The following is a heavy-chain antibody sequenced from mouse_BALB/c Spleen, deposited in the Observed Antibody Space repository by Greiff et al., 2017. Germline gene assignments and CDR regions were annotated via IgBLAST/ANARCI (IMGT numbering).Heavy chain of an antibody. Sequence: EVKVVESGGGLVKPGGSLKLSCAASGFTFSSYAMSWVRRTPEKRLEWVATISSGGSYTYYPDSVKGRFTISRDNAKNTLYLQMSSLRSEDTAMYYCARHGADYAMDYWGQGTSVTVTS. CDR2: ISSGGSYT. J-gene: IGHJ4*01. V-gene: IGHV5-9-3*01. CDR1: GFTFSSYA. CDR3: ARHGADYAMDY.